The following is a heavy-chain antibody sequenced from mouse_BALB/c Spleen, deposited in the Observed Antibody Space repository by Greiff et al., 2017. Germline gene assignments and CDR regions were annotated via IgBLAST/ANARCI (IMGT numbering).Heavy chain of an antibody. J-gene: IGHJ2*01. CDR1: GFTFSSYA. CDR2: ISSGGSYT. D-gene: IGHD2-14*01. CDR3: ARDLYRYGFDY. V-gene: IGHV5-9-4*01. Sequence: DVMLVESGGGLVKPGGSLKLSCAASGFTFSSYAMSWVRQSPEKRLEWVAEISSGGSYTYYPDTVTVRFTISRDNAKNTLYLEMSSLRSEDTAMYYCARDLYRYGFDYWGQGTTLTVSS.